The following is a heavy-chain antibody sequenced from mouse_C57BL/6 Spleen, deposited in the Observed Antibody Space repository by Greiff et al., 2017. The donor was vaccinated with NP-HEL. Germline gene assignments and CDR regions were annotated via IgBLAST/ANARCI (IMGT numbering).Heavy chain of an antibody. V-gene: IGHV1-50*01. CDR1: GYTFTSYW. D-gene: IGHD1-3*01. CDR3: ARIAKEGAY. J-gene: IGHJ3*01. CDR2: IDPSDSYT. Sequence: QVQLQQPGAELVMPGASVKLSCKASGYTFTSYWMQWVKQRPGQGLEWIGEIDPSDSYTNYNQKFKGKATLTVDTSSSTAYMQLSSLTSEDSAVYYCARIAKEGAYWGQGTLVTVSA.